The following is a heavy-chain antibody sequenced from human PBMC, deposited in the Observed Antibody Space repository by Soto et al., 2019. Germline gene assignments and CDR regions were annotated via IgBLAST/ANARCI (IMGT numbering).Heavy chain of an antibody. CDR1: GGSISSAGYY. J-gene: IGHJ6*03. Sequence: ETLSLTCTVSGGSISSAGYYWSWIRQHPGKGLEWIGYVYHSGNTNYNPSLESRVTISVDTSRNRFSLNLTSATAADTAVYYCARKGAAASYAHYYMDVWGRGTAVTVSS. V-gene: IGHV4-61*08. D-gene: IGHD6-13*01. CDR3: ARKGAAASYAHYYMDV. CDR2: VYHSGNT.